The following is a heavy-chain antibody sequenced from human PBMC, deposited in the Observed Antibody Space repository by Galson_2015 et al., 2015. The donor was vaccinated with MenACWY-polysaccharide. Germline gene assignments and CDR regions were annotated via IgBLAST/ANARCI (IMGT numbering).Heavy chain of an antibody. Sequence: SLRLSCAASGFTFGDYAMAWFRQAPGKGLEWVAVISYDGSNKYYADSVKGRFTISRDNSKSTLYLQMNSLRAEDTALYYCARDYCSRTSCYGMDVWGQGTTVTVSS. V-gene: IGHV3-30-3*01. CDR3: ARDYCSRTSCYGMDV. CDR2: ISYDGSNK. J-gene: IGHJ6*02. D-gene: IGHD2-2*01. CDR1: GFTFGDYA.